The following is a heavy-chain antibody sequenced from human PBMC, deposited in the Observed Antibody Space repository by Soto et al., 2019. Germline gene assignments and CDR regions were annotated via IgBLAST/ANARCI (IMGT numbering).Heavy chain of an antibody. Sequence: PSETLSLTCAVYGGSFSGYYWTWSRQPPGEGLEWIGEIYHSGTTHYNPSLESRVTMSLDTSKNQFSLKLRSLTAADTAVYYCARRQLLWFGELSENNWFDPWGQGTLVTVSS. D-gene: IGHD3-10*01. CDR1: GGSFSGYY. V-gene: IGHV4-34*01. CDR3: ARRQLLWFGELSENNWFDP. J-gene: IGHJ5*02. CDR2: IYHSGTT.